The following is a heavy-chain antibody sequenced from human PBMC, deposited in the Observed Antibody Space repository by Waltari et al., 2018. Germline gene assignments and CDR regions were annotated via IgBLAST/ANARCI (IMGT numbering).Heavy chain of an antibody. CDR3: ARLGGGYGDLDD. J-gene: IGHJ4*02. D-gene: IGHD4-17*01. CDR2: IRSKTNNYAT. CDR1: GFGFSASA. Sequence: EVQLVESGGGLVQPGGSLKVSCAASGFGFSASAMHWVRQASGKGLEWVGHIRSKTNNYATAYGASVKGRFAISRDDSKNTAYLQMNSLQSEDTAVYYCARLGGGYGDLDDWGRGTLVTVSS. V-gene: IGHV3-73*02.